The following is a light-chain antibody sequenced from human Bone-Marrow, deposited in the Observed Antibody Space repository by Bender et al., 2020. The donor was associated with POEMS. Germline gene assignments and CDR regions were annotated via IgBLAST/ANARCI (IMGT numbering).Light chain of an antibody. CDR2: KDS. V-gene: IGLV3-1*01. J-gene: IGLJ3*02. Sequence: SYELTQPPSVSVSPGQTAKITCSGDALPKQYASWYQQKPGQAPVLIIYKDSERPSWLPERFSGSNSGNTATLTISGTQAMDEAAYYCQAWDTNTVVFGGGPKLTVL. CDR1: ALPKQY. CDR3: QAWDTNTVV.